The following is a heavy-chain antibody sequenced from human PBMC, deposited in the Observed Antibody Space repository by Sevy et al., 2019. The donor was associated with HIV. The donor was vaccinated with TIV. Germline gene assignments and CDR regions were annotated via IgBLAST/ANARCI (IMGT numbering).Heavy chain of an antibody. CDR3: ARDTAAAVSGILPN. CDR1: GYTFTSYA. Sequence: ASVKVSCKASGYTFTSYAMNWVRQAPGQGLEWMGWINTNTGNPTYAQGFTGRFVFSLDTSVSTAYLQISSLKAEDTAVYYCARDTAAAVSGILPNWGQGTLVTVSS. D-gene: IGHD6-13*01. V-gene: IGHV7-4-1*02. J-gene: IGHJ4*02. CDR2: INTNTGNP.